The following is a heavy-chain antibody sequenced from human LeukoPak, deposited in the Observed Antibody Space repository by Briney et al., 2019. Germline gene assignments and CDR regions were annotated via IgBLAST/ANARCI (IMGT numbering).Heavy chain of an antibody. J-gene: IGHJ4*02. CDR2: IYYSGST. V-gene: IGHV4-39*01. CDR3: ATNSSGWVFDY. CDR1: GGSISNSRYY. D-gene: IGHD6-19*01. Sequence: SETLSLTCTVSGGSISNSRYYWGWIRQPPGKGLERIGSIYYSGSTHYTPSLKSRVTISVDTSKNQFSLKLSSVTAADTAVYYCATNSSGWVFDYWGQGTQVTVSS.